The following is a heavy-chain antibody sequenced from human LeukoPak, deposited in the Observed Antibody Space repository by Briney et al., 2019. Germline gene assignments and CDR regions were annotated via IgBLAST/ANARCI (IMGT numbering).Heavy chain of an antibody. J-gene: IGHJ4*02. V-gene: IGHV4-34*01. CDR3: ARHKYCSGGSCYPIYSYGYGFDY. CDR1: GGSFSGYY. CDR2: INHSGST. Sequence: SETLSLTCAVYGGSFSGYYWSWIRQPPGKGLEWIGEINHSGSTNYNPSLKSRVTISVDTSKNQFSLKLSSVTAADTAVYYCARHKYCSGGSCYPIYSYGYGFDYWGQGTLVTVSS. D-gene: IGHD2-15*01.